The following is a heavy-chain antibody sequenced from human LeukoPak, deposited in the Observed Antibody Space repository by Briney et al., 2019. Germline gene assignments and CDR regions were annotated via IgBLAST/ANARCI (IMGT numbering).Heavy chain of an antibody. D-gene: IGHD3-22*01. CDR2: MYPDDSDT. Sequence: GESLKISCKASGYSFINHWIGWVRQKPGKGLEWVGIMYPDDSDTRYSPSFQGQVSISADKSLSTAYLQWSSLKASDTAMYYCARLIYDSSGYFHYWGQGTLVTVSS. V-gene: IGHV5-51*01. J-gene: IGHJ4*02. CDR3: ARLIYDSSGYFHY. CDR1: GYSFINHW.